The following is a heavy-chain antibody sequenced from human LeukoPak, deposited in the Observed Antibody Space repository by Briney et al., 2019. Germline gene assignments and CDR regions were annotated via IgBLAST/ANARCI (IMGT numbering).Heavy chain of an antibody. CDR1: GGSISSSSYY. CDR2: IYYSGST. D-gene: IGHD5-18*01. Sequence: SETLSLTCTVSGGSISSSSYYWGWIRQPPGKGLEWIGSIYYSGSTYYNPSLKSRVTISVDTSKNQFSLKLSSVTAADTAVYYCARQWADFTAMAYFDYWGQGTLVTVSS. V-gene: IGHV4-39*01. J-gene: IGHJ4*02. CDR3: ARQWADFTAMAYFDY.